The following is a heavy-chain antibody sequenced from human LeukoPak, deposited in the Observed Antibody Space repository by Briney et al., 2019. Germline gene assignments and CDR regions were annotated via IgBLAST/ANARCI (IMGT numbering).Heavy chain of an antibody. J-gene: IGHJ3*02. CDR2: LYSGGNT. CDR1: GFTVSSND. V-gene: IGHV3-53*01. CDR3: AGVMRGAFDI. Sequence: GGSLRLSCAASGFTVSSNDMNWVRQAPGKGLEWVSLLYSGGNTYYADSVKGRFTISRDNSNNTLYLQLDSLRAEDTAVYYCAGVMRGAFDIWGQGTLVTVSS.